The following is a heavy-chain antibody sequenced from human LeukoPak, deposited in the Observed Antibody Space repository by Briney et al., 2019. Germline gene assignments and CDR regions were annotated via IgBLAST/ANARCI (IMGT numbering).Heavy chain of an antibody. J-gene: IGHJ5*02. CDR1: GYTLTELS. V-gene: IGHV1-24*01. CDR2: FDPEDGET. Sequence: ASVKVSCKVSGYTLTELSMHWVRQAPGKGLEWMGGFDPEDGETIYAQKFQGRVSMTEDTSTDTAYMELSSLRSEDTAVYYCATLMVRAVIRLSWFDPWGQGTLVTVSS. D-gene: IGHD3-10*01. CDR3: ATLMVRAVIRLSWFDP.